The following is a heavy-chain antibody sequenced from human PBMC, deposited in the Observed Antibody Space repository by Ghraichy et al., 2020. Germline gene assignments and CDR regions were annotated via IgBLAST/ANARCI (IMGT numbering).Heavy chain of an antibody. V-gene: IGHV3-11*01. Sequence: GALRLSCAASGFTFSDYYMSWIRQAPGKGLEWVSYISSSGSTIYYADSVQGRFTISRDNAKNSLYLQMNSLRAEDTARYYCARDPGPYYGSGSYPYWGQGTLVTVSS. CDR2: ISSSGSTI. J-gene: IGHJ4*02. D-gene: IGHD3-10*01. CDR1: GFTFSDYY. CDR3: ARDPGPYYGSGSYPY.